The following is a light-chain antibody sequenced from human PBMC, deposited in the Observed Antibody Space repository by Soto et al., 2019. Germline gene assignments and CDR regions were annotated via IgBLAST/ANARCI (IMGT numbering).Light chain of an antibody. CDR1: QSVSSN. CDR3: QQYTNWPPQT. Sequence: EIAMTQSPATLSVSPGERATLSCRASQSVSSNLAWYQQKPGQAPRLLIYCASTRATGIPARFSGSGSGTEFTLTISSLQAEDFAVYYCQQYTNWPPQTFGQGTKLEIK. CDR2: CAS. J-gene: IGKJ2*01. V-gene: IGKV3-15*01.